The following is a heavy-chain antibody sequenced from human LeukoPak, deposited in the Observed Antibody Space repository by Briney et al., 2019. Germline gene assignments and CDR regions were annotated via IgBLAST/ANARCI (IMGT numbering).Heavy chain of an antibody. CDR3: AKDWGYTTGRDFDY. D-gene: IGHD5-12*01. V-gene: IGHV3-23*01. CDR1: GFTFGNYP. CDR2: VSANGIST. J-gene: IGHJ4*02. Sequence: SGGSLRLSCAASGFTFGNYPMSWVRQAPGKGLEWVSVVSANGISTLYADSVKGRFTISRDNPMNTLYLQMSSLRAEDTAVYYCAKDWGYTTGRDFDYWGQGALVTVSS.